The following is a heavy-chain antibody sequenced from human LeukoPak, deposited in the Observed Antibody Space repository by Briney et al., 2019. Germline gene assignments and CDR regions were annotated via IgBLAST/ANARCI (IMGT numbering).Heavy chain of an antibody. Sequence: PGGSLRLSCAASGFTFSSYGMHWVRQAPGKGLEWVAFIRYDGSNKYYADSVKGRFTISRDNSKNTLYLQMNSLRAEDTAVYYCAKDISGITMARDIHFDYWGQGTLVTVSS. D-gene: IGHD3-10*01. CDR3: AKDISGITMARDIHFDY. J-gene: IGHJ4*02. CDR1: GFTFSSYG. V-gene: IGHV3-30*02. CDR2: IRYDGSNK.